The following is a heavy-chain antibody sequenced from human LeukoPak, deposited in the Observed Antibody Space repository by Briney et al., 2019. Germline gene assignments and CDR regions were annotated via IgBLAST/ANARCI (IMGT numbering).Heavy chain of an antibody. CDR3: ARQMKYLYAFDI. J-gene: IGHJ3*02. D-gene: IGHD2-2*01. CDR1: GGSISSYY. Sequence: SETLSLTCTVSGGSISSYYWSWIRQPPGKGLEWIGYIYYSGSTNYNPSLKSRVTISVDTSKNQFSLKLSSVTAADTAVYYCARQMKYLYAFDIWGQGTMVTVSS. CDR2: IYYSGST. V-gene: IGHV4-59*08.